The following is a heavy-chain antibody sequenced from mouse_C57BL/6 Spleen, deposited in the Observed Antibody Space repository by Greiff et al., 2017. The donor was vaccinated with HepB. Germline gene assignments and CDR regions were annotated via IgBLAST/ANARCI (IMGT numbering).Heavy chain of an antibody. V-gene: IGHV7-3*01. J-gene: IGHJ3*01. CDR1: GFTFTDYY. CDR2: IRNKANGYTT. Sequence: EVQLVESGGGLVQPGGSLSLSCAASGFTFTDYYMSWVRQPPGKALEWLGFIRNKANGYTTEYSASVKGRFTISRDNSQSILYLQMNALRAEDSATYDCARSGSWFAYWGQGTLVTVSA. CDR3: ARSGSWFAY.